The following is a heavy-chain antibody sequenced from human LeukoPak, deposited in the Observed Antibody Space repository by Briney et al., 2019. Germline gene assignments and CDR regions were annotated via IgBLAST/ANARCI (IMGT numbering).Heavy chain of an antibody. CDR2: IYHSGST. CDR3: ARDLVVISTVFDY. V-gene: IGHV4-38-2*02. D-gene: IGHD3-22*01. CDR1: GFTFSSYS. Sequence: PGGSLRLSCAASGFTFSSYSMNWVRQPPGKGLEWIGSIYHSGSTYYNPSLKSRVTISVDTSKSQFSLKLSSVTAADTAVYYCARDLVVISTVFDYWGQGTLVTVSS. J-gene: IGHJ4*02.